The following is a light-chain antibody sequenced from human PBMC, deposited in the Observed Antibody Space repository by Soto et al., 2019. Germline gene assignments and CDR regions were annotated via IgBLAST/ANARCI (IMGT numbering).Light chain of an antibody. J-gene: IGKJ5*01. Sequence: IVLTQSPATLSLSAGEIATLSCRASRSVSRKVAWYQQKPGQAPRLLLYEASNRAPGIPARFSGSGSCTDFTLTISSLEPEDFAVYYCQQRSNWPPITFGQGTRLEI. CDR3: QQRSNWPPIT. V-gene: IGKV3-11*01. CDR1: RSVSRK. CDR2: EAS.